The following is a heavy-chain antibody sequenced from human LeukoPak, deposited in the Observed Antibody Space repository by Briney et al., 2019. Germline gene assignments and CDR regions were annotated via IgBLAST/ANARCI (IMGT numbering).Heavy chain of an antibody. D-gene: IGHD6-19*01. J-gene: IGHJ6*02. Sequence: AVSLSLSCAASGFTFSTLGMYWVRQAPGKGLEWMAFIRYEGSDRYYADSVEGRFTISRDNSKNAVYLQMNSLRAKDTAVYSCAKDSSGYSMDVWGQGTTVTVSS. CDR1: GFTFSTLG. CDR2: IRYEGSDR. V-gene: IGHV3-30*02. CDR3: AKDSSGYSMDV.